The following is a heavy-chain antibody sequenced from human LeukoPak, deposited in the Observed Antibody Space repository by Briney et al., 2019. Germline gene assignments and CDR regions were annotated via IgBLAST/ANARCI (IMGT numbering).Heavy chain of an antibody. J-gene: IGHJ4*02. CDR3: ARVRAIWGSYRYRYYFDY. Sequence: SETLSLTCAVYGGSFSGYYWSWIRQPPGKGLEWIGEINHSGSTNYNPSLKSRVTKSVDTSKNQFSLKLSSVTAADTAVYYCARVRAIWGSYRYRYYFDYWGQGTLVTVSS. CDR2: INHSGST. D-gene: IGHD3-16*02. V-gene: IGHV4-34*01. CDR1: GGSFSGYY.